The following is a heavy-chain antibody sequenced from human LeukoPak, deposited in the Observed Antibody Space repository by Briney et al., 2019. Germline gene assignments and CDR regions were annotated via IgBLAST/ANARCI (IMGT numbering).Heavy chain of an antibody. CDR2: ISAYNGNT. CDR1: GGTFSSYA. Sequence: ASVKVSCKASGGTFSSYAISWVRQAPGQGLEWMGWISAYNGNTNYAQKLQGRVTMTTDTSTSTAYMELRSLRSDDTAVYYCARATDIVATIGHYYDYMDVWGKGTTVTVSS. V-gene: IGHV1-18*01. CDR3: ARATDIVATIGHYYDYMDV. J-gene: IGHJ6*03. D-gene: IGHD5-12*01.